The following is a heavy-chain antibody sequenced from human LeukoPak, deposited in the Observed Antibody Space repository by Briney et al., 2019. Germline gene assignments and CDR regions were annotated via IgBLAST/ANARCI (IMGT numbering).Heavy chain of an antibody. CDR2: IRYDGSNK. CDR1: GFTFSNSW. V-gene: IGHV3-30*02. J-gene: IGHJ4*02. CDR3: AKASRDIVVVPAAIPY. Sequence: AGGSLRLSCAGSGFTFSNSWMGWVRQAPGKGLEWVAFIRYDGSNKYYADSVKGRFTISRDNSKNTLYLQMNSLRAEDTAVYYCAKASRDIVVVPAAIPYWGQGTLVTVSS. D-gene: IGHD2-2*02.